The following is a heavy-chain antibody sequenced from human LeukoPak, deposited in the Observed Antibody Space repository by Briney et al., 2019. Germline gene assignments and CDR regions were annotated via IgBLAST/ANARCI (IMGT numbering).Heavy chain of an antibody. V-gene: IGHV3-11*04. CDR1: GFIFSDYY. CDR2: MSSTSSTK. Sequence: GGSLRLSCAASGFIFSDYYMSWIRQTPGKGLEWISYMSSTSSTKYYADSVKGRFTISRDNVKNSLYLQMNSLRAEDTALYYCARCGDGLPCDFDYWGQGTLLTASS. CDR3: ARCGDGLPCDFDY. J-gene: IGHJ4*02. D-gene: IGHD3-10*01.